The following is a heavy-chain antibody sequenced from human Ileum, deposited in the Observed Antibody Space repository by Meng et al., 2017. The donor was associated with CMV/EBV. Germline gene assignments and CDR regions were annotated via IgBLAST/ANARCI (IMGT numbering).Heavy chain of an antibody. J-gene: IGHJ5*02. CDR3: ARGGGGWYLNWFDP. D-gene: IGHD6-19*01. CDR2: INHSGST. CDR1: GGSFSGYY. V-gene: IGHV4-34*01. Sequence: YGGSFSGYYWSWIRQPPGKGLEWIGEINHSGSTNYNPSLKSRVTISVDTSKNQFSLKLSSVTAADTAVYYCARGGGGWYLNWFDPWGQGTLVTVSS.